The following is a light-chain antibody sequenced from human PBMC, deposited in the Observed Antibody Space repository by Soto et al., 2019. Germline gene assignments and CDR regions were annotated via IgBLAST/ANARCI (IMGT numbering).Light chain of an antibody. CDR1: QSISSW. V-gene: IGKV1-5*01. CDR3: QQYTSYSTWT. Sequence: IQMTQSPSTLSSSFGDRVTITCGASQSISSWLAWYQQKPGKAPKLLIYDASSLESGVPSRFSGSGCGTDFTLTISSLQTEDFAAYYCQQYTSYSTWTFGQGTKVDIK. J-gene: IGKJ1*01. CDR2: DAS.